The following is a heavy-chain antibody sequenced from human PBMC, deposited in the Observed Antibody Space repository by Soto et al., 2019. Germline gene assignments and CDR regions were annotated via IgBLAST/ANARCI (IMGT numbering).Heavy chain of an antibody. D-gene: IGHD2-15*01. V-gene: IGHV3-49*03. CDR2: IRSRTYGETT. CDR3: ANEEMLVAPNPFYFDF. Sequence: GGSLRLSCTASGFTFGDYAMSWFRQAPGKGLEWVGFIRSRTYGETTEFAASVKGRFTISRDDSRSIAYLQMSSLKIEDTAVYYCANEEMLVAPNPFYFDFWGQGTLVTVSS. CDR1: GFTFGDYA. J-gene: IGHJ4*02.